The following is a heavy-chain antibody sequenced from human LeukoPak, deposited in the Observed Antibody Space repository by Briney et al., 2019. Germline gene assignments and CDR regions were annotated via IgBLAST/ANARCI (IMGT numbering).Heavy chain of an antibody. CDR3: ARAQKKYFYGSSGYYSRDYFGY. D-gene: IGHD3-22*01. J-gene: IGHJ4*02. CDR1: SGSISSYY. CDR2: IYYSGST. V-gene: IGHV4-59*01. Sequence: SETLSLTCTVSSGSISSYYWSWIRQPPGKGLEWIGFIYYSGSTNYNPSLESRVTISVDTSKNQFSLKLNSVTAADTAVYYCARAQKKYFYGSSGYYSRDYFGYWGQGTLVTVSS.